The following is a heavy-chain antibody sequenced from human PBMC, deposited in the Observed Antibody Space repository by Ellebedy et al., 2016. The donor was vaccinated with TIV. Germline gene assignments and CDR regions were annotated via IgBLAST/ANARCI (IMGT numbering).Heavy chain of an antibody. CDR1: GFTFGRAW. CDR3: NTGFSTAWHDHC. D-gene: IGHD3-3*01. Sequence: PGGSLRLSCAASGFTFGRAWMNWVRQTPGKGLEWVGRIKSIRAGETTEYAAPVKGRFTISRDDSDNMLSLQMNSLKAEDTAVYYCNTGFSTAWHDHCWGQGTLVTVSS. J-gene: IGHJ4*02. V-gene: IGHV3-15*07. CDR2: IKSIRAGETT.